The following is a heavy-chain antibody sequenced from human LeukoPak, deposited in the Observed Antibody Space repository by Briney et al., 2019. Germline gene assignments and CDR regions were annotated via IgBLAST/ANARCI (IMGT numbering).Heavy chain of an antibody. D-gene: IGHD3-22*01. J-gene: IGHJ6*03. CDR1: GYTFTGYY. CDR2: NNPNSGGT. Sequence: ASVKVSCKASGYTFTGYYMHWVRQAPGQGLEWMGWNNPNSGGTNYAQKFQGRVTMTRDTSISTAYMELSRLRSDDTAVYYCARVSGYSGYYMDVWGKGTTVTISS. V-gene: IGHV1-2*02. CDR3: ARVSGYSGYYMDV.